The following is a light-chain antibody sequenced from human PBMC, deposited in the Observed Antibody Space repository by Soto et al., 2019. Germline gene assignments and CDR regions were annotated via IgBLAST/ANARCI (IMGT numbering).Light chain of an antibody. CDR2: GAF. J-gene: IGKJ4*01. Sequence: ESVLTQSPGTLSLSPGERATLSCRASESVKTNLAWYQQKPGQAPRLLIYGAFTRAAGIPFRFSGSASGTEFTLTISSLQSEDFAVYYCHQYDRWPLSLGGGTKVDIK. CDR3: HQYDRWPLS. CDR1: ESVKTN. V-gene: IGKV3-15*01.